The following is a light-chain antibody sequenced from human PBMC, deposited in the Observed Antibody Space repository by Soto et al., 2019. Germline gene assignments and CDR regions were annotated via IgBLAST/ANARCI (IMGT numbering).Light chain of an antibody. CDR3: CSYAGISTHYV. CDR2: EVV. CDR1: KNDIGVYDF. V-gene: IGLV2-8*01. J-gene: IGLJ1*01. Sequence: PGRSQPPSGSGAPGESVSSSCTGTKNDIGVYDFVSWYQHHPGKAPRLIIYEVVQRPSGVPDRFSGSKFGNTASLTISGLQADDEADYYCCSYAGISTHYVFGTGNKVTV.